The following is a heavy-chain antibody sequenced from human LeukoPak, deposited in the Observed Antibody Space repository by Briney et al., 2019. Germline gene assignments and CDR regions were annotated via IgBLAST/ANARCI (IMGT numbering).Heavy chain of an antibody. V-gene: IGHV6-1*01. CDR3: AREEVTRDYYYYYMDV. CDR1: GDSVSSNSAA. D-gene: IGHD2-21*02. CDR2: TYYRSKLYN. J-gene: IGHJ6*03. Sequence: SQTLSLTCAISGDSVSSNSAAWNWIRQSPSRGLEWLGRTYYRSKLYNDYAVSVKSRITINPDTSKNQFSLQLNSVTPEDTAVYYCAREEVTRDYYYYYMDVWGKGTTVTVSS.